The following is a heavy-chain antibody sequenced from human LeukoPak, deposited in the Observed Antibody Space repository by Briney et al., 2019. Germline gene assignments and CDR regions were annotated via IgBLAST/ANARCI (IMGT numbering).Heavy chain of an antibody. D-gene: IGHD2-15*01. CDR1: GGPVLRCPSNKCA. CDR3: AREACRDMRLMWPSLGGQDCRYDY. J-gene: IGHJ4*02. CDR2: INPTLGKA. V-gene: IGHV1-69*11. Sequence: PGKVSCKASGGPVLRCPSNKCAGTWVRQAPGRGVEWVGRINPTLGKATYPPKFQGRVTITADESASTAYMELSGLRSDDTAVYYCAREACRDMRLMWPSLGGQDCRYDYWGLGTLVTVSS.